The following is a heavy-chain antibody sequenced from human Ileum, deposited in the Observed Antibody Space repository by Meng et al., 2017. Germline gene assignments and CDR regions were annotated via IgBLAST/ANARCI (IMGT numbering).Heavy chain of an antibody. V-gene: IGHV3-11*05. CDR3: VSQYYCAGSGYFPLGY. CDR2: ISMGSSNA. Sequence: QVVELRGGLLKPGGPLQILCADSAVTCSNSYKSWMRQDSGKRLEWIAFISMGSSNAVYADSMKGGFSMSRENAKNALSLKMHCLRADDTAASYCVSQYYCAGSGYFPLGYWGEGTLVTVSS. CDR1: AVTCSNSY. J-gene: IGHJ4*02. D-gene: IGHD3-22*01.